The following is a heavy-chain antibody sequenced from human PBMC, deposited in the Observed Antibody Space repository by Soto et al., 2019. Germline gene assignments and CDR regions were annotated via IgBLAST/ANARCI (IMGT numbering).Heavy chain of an antibody. D-gene: IGHD6-13*01. CDR2: ISYDGSNK. CDR1: GFTFSSYA. CDR3: ARGTYSSSASFDP. J-gene: IGHJ5*02. Sequence: LRLSCAASGFTFSSYAMHWVRQAPGKGLEWVAVISYDGSNKYYADSVKGRFTISRDNSKNTLYLQMNSLRAEDTAVYYCARGTYSSSASFDPWGQGTLVTVSS. V-gene: IGHV3-30-3*01.